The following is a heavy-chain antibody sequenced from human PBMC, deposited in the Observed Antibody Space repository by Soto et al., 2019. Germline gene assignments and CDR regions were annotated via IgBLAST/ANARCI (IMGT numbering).Heavy chain of an antibody. J-gene: IGHJ4*02. CDR1: GFTFSSYA. Sequence: QVQLVESGGGVVQPGRSLRLSCAASGFTFSSYAMHWVRQAPGKGLEWVAVISYDGSNKYYADSVKGRFTISRDNSKNTLYLQMNSLRAEDTAVYYCARGGRGRWLQQHYFDYWGQGTLVTVSS. CDR2: ISYDGSNK. V-gene: IGHV3-30-3*01. D-gene: IGHD2-15*01. CDR3: ARGGRGRWLQQHYFDY.